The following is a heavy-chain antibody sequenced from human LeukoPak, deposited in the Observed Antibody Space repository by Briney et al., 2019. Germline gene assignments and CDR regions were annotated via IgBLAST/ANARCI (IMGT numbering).Heavy chain of an antibody. CDR2: ISYDGSNK. CDR1: GLSVSYNY. J-gene: IGHJ4*02. V-gene: IGHV3-30*03. CDR3: ARKSASGNYPLDY. D-gene: IGHD3-10*01. Sequence: GGSLRLSCAGSGLSVSYNYMTWVRQAPGKGLEWVAVISYDGSNKYYADSVKGRFTISRDNAKNTVFLQMSSLRAEDTALYYCARKSASGNYPLDYWGQGTLVTVSS.